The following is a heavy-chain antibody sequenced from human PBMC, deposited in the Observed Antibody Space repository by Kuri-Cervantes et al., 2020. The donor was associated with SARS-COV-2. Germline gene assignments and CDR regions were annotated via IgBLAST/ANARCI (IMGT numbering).Heavy chain of an antibody. V-gene: IGHV3-7*01. J-gene: IGHJ4*02. Sequence: GESLKISCAASGFTFSSYWMSWVRQAPGKGLEWVANIKQDGSEKYYVDSVKGRFTISRDNAKNSLYLQMNSLRAEDTAVYYCARDSSLVLFDYWGQGTPVTVSS. D-gene: IGHD4/OR15-4a*01. CDR3: ARDSSLVLFDY. CDR2: IKQDGSEK. CDR1: GFTFSSYW.